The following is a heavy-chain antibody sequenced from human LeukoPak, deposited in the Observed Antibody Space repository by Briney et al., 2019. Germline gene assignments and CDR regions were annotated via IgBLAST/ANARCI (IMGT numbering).Heavy chain of an antibody. Sequence: GGSLRLSCAATGFTFNTYGMHWVRQAPGKGLEWLAVITSDGSNKHYADSVKGRFTISRDNSKNTLHLQMDSLRSEDTAVYYCARGPPGVAFDYWGQGTLVTVSS. V-gene: IGHV3-30*03. CDR2: ITSDGSNK. D-gene: IGHD2-15*01. CDR1: GFTFNTYG. J-gene: IGHJ4*02. CDR3: ARGPPGVAFDY.